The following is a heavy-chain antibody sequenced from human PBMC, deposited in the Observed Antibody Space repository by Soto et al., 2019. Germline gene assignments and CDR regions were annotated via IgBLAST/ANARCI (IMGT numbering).Heavy chain of an antibody. CDR1: GGSISSGGYY. J-gene: IGHJ4*02. CDR3: ARLIMVGSVIITPYFDY. Sequence: PSETLSLTCTVSGGSISSGGYYWSWIRQPPGKGLESIGYIYYNGSTKYNPSLKSPVSISVDTSNNQLSLKVYSVTAADTAVYYCARLIMVGSVIITPYFDYWGQGIPVTVSS. V-gene: IGHV4-61*08. CDR2: IYYNGST. D-gene: IGHD3-22*01.